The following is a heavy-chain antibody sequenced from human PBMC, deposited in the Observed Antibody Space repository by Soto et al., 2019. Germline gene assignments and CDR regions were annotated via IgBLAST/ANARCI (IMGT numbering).Heavy chain of an antibody. J-gene: IGHJ4*02. CDR3: AKGTSNGGWFNPFDY. Sequence: EVQLLESGGGLVQPGGSLRRSCAASGFTFVNYAMNWVRQAPGKGLEWVATLSGSGTSTYYADSVKGRFTISRDNSRNTLYLQMNSLRAEDTAVYYCAKGTSNGGWFNPFDYWGQGTLVTVSS. CDR1: GFTFVNYA. V-gene: IGHV3-23*01. D-gene: IGHD6-19*01. CDR2: LSGSGTST.